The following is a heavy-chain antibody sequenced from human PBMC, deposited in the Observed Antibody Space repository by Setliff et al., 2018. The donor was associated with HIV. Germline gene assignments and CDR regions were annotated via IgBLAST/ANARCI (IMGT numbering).Heavy chain of an antibody. CDR1: GYTFSTNA. V-gene: IGHV1-3*01. J-gene: IGHJ4*02. CDR3: ARLIHTGLLYFDY. CDR2: INAGDDNT. Sequence: ASVKVSCKAFGYTFSTNAIHWVRQAPGQRLEWMGYINAGDDNTRYSEKFQGRVTITRDTSANTAYMELSSLRSEDTALYFCARLIHTGLLYFDYWGLGMLVTVSS. D-gene: IGHD2-8*02.